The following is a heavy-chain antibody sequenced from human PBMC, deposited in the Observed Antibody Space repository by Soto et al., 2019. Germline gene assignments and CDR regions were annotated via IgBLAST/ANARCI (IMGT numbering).Heavy chain of an antibody. Sequence: QVQLRESGPGLVKPSGTLSLTCAVSGGSISSNHWWNWVRQSPGKGLEWIGEIYHSGSTNDNLSLKRRITMSVDKSKNQFSLKLNSVTAADTATYFCARFHFGDNVDYYGMAVWGQGTTVTVSS. CDR2: IYHSGST. CDR1: GGSISSNHW. CDR3: ARFHFGDNVDYYGMAV. D-gene: IGHD3-10*01. J-gene: IGHJ6*02. V-gene: IGHV4-4*02.